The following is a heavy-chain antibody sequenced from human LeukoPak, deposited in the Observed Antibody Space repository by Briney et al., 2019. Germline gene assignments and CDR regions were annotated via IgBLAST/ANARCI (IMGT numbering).Heavy chain of an antibody. J-gene: IGHJ4*02. CDR2: TYYRSKWYN. CDR3: AREAYGGIAAAGTTGDYFDY. CDR1: GDSVSSNSAA. D-gene: IGHD6-13*01. Sequence: SQTLSLTCAISGDSVSSNSAAWNWIRQSPSRGLEWLGRTYYRSKWYNDYAVSVKSRITINPDTSKNQFSLQLNSVTPEDTAVYYCAREAYGGIAAAGTTGDYFDYWGQGTLVTVSS. V-gene: IGHV6-1*01.